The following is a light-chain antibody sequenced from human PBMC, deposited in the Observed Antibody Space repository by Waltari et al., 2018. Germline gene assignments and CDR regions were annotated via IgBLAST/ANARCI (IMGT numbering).Light chain of an antibody. CDR3: ATWDDSPTGRWV. CDR1: QSNVWDNL. V-gene: IGLV1-44*01. J-gene: IGLJ3*02. CDR2: RND. Sequence: QSVLTPPPSASGTPGQRVTISCSGSQSNVWDNLVNWYHQVPGTAPKLVIYRNDQRPSGVPDRFTASKSGTSASLAISGLQSEDEGDYYCATWDDSPTGRWVFGGGTRVTVL.